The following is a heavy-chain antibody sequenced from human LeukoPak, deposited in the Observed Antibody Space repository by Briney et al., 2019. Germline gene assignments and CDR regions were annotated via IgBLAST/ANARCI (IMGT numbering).Heavy chain of an antibody. CDR2: FDPEDGET. Sequence: EASVKVSCKVSGYTLTELSMHWVRQAPGKGLEWMGGFDPEDGETIYAQKFQGRVTMTEDTSTDTAYMELSSLRSEDTAVYYCARGESSSGYYVSFDYWGQGTLVTVSS. CDR1: GYTLTELS. J-gene: IGHJ4*02. V-gene: IGHV1-24*01. D-gene: IGHD3-22*01. CDR3: ARGESSSGYYVSFDY.